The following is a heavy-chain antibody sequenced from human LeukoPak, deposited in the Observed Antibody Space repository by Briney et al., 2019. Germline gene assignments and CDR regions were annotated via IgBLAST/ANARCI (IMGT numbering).Heavy chain of an antibody. V-gene: IGHV4-4*07. CDR2: IYSSGST. CDR1: GGSISKYF. CDR3: ARDRCSGNNCYRESQFDS. J-gene: IGHJ4*02. Sequence: SETLSLTCIVSGGSISKYFWSWVRQPAGEGLEWIGRIYSSGSTSYSPSLRSRVTMSVDTSKNQFSLKLSYVTAADTAVYYCARDRCSGNNCYRESQFDSWGQGTLVTVSS. D-gene: IGHD2-15*01.